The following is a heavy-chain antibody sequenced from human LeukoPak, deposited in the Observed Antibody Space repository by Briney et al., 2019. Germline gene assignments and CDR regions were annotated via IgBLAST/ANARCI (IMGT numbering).Heavy chain of an antibody. V-gene: IGHV1-69*13. J-gene: IGHJ4*02. CDR3: ARVRMAGYSSGWRYYFDY. Sequence: SVTVSCKASGGTFSSYAISWVRQAPGQGLEWMGGIIPIFGTANYAQEFQGRVTITADESTSTAYMELSSLRSEDTAVYYCARVRMAGYSSGWRYYFDYWGQGTLVTVSS. CDR2: IIPIFGTA. CDR1: GGTFSSYA. D-gene: IGHD6-19*01.